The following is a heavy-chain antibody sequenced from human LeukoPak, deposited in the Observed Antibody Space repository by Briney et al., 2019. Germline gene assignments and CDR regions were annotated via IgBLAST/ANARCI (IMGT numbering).Heavy chain of an antibody. J-gene: IGHJ3*02. D-gene: IGHD1-14*01. V-gene: IGHV3-64*01. CDR3: ARVKVSGAFDI. CDR2: ISSNGGST. CDR1: GFTFSSYA. Sequence: PGETLRLSCAASGFTFSSYAMHWVRQAPGKGLEYVSAISSNGGSTYYANSVKGRFTISRDNSKNTLYLQMGSLRGEDMAVYYCARVKVSGAFDIWGQGTMVTVSS.